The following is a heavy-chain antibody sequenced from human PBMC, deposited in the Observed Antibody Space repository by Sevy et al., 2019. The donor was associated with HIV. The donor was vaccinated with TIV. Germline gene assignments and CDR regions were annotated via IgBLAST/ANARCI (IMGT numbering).Heavy chain of an antibody. CDR1: GFTFSSYA. CDR3: AKGYCSGGSCPRDYYYYGMDV. J-gene: IGHJ6*02. D-gene: IGHD2-15*01. CDR2: ISASGRST. Sequence: GESPKISCAASGFTFSSYAMNWVRQAPGKGLEWVSSISASGRSTYYADSVEGRFTISRDNSKNTLYLQMNSLRGDDTAVYYCAKGYCSGGSCPRDYYYYGMDVWGQWTTVTVSS. V-gene: IGHV3-23*01.